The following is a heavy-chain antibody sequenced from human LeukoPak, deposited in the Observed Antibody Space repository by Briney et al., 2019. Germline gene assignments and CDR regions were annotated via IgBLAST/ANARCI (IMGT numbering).Heavy chain of an antibody. J-gene: IGHJ4*02. Sequence: PSETLSLTCTVSRGSISSYYWSWIRQPPGKGLEWIGYIYYSGSTNYNPSLKSRVTISVDTSKNQFSLKLSSVTAADTAVYYCARDRGGYCSGGSCQPVGYFDYWGQGTLVTVSS. D-gene: IGHD2-15*01. V-gene: IGHV4-59*01. CDR3: ARDRGGYCSGGSCQPVGYFDY. CDR1: RGSISSYY. CDR2: IYYSGST.